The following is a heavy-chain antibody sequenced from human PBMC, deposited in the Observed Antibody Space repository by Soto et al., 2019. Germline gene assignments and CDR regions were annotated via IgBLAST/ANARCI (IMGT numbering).Heavy chain of an antibody. D-gene: IGHD3-22*01. CDR2: ISSSGIST. Sequence: GGSLRLSCATSGFTFSSCAMTWVRQAPGKVLEWVSGISSSGISTLYTDSVKGRFTISRDNSNNTLYLQMSSLRAGDTCLYFCASYCFDSRGYHDRCYWGQGTLVNVSS. CDR3: ASYCFDSRGYHDRCY. J-gene: IGHJ4*02. V-gene: IGHV3-23*01. CDR1: GFTFSSCA.